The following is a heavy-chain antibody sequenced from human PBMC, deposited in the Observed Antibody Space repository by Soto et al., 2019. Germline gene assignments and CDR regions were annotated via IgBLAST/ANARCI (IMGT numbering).Heavy chain of an antibody. V-gene: IGHV3-21*01. CDR1: GFTFSSYS. CDR3: ARDQGIAVAAPP. CDR2: ISSSSSYI. Sequence: PGGSLRLSCAASGFTFSSYSMNWVRQAPGKGLEWVSSISSSSSYIYYADSVKGRFTISRDNAKNSLYLQMNSLRAEDTAVYYCARDQGIAVAAPPWGQGTLVTVSS. D-gene: IGHD6-19*01. J-gene: IGHJ5*02.